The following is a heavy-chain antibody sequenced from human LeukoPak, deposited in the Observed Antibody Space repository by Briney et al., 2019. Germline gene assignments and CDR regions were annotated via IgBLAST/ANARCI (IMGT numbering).Heavy chain of an antibody. Sequence: ASVKVSCKASGSTFSSYAISWVRQAPGQGLEWMAIINLSGGSTDYTQKFQGRVTMTRDTSTSTVYMELSSLRSEDTAVYYCVRHNHMDVWGQGTTVTVSS. CDR3: VRHNHMDV. CDR1: GSTFSSYA. CDR2: INLSGGST. V-gene: IGHV1-46*01. J-gene: IGHJ6*02.